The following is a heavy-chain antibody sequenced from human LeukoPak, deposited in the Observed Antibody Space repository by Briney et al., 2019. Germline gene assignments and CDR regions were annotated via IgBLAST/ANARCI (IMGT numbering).Heavy chain of an antibody. Sequence: SETLSLTCTVSGGSISSGGYYRSWIRQHPGKGLEWIGYIYYSGSTYYNPSLKSRVTISVDTSKNQFSLKLSSVTAADTAVYYCAREGLLYCGGDCSNAFDIWGQGTMVTVSS. J-gene: IGHJ3*02. V-gene: IGHV4-31*03. CDR3: AREGLLYCGGDCSNAFDI. CDR2: IYYSGST. CDR1: GGSISSGGYY. D-gene: IGHD2-21*01.